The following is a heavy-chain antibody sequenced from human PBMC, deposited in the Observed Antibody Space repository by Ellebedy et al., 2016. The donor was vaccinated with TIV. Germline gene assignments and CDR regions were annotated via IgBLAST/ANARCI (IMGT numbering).Heavy chain of an antibody. D-gene: IGHD2-15*01. V-gene: IGHV1-69*13. CDR2: FIRMFGTA. J-gene: IGHJ5*02. Sequence: SVKVSCXASGGSFSSYAISWVRQAPGQGLEWMGGFIRMFGTAHYAQKLQGRVTITADESTSTAYMELTSLRSEDTAIYYCTGKRDGDCSGGSCLLGFDPWGQGTLVTVSS. CDR1: GGSFSSYA. CDR3: TGKRDGDCSGGSCLLGFDP.